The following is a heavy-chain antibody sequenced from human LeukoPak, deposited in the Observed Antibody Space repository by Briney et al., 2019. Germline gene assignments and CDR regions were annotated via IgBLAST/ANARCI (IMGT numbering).Heavy chain of an antibody. CDR3: ADPGVGL. D-gene: IGHD1-26*01. J-gene: IGHJ4*02. CDR2: LKQNGGDE. CDR1: GFNFNEHW. Sequence: GGSLRLSCVASGFNFNEHWMSWVRQAPGKGLEWVANLKQNGGDENYVDSVKGRFTISRDNAKKSLYLQMNYLRVEDTAVYYCADPGVGLWGQGTLVTVSS. V-gene: IGHV3-7*01.